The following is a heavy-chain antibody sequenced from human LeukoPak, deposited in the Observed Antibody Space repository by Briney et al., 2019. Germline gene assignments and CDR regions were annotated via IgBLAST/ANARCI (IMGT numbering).Heavy chain of an antibody. CDR3: ARAYSSGPYYYGMDV. D-gene: IGHD6-19*01. J-gene: IGHJ6*02. Sequence: SGPTLLNPTQTLTLTCTFSGFSLSTSGVCVSWIRQPPGKALEWLALIDWDDDKYYITSLKTRLTISKDTSKNQVVLTMTNMDPVDTATYYCARAYSSGPYYYGMDVWGQGTTVTVSS. V-gene: IGHV2-70*01. CDR1: GFSLSTSGVC. CDR2: IDWDDDK.